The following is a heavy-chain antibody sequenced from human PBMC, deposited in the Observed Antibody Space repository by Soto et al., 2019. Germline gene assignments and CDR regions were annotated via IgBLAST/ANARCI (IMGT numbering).Heavy chain of an antibody. V-gene: IGHV4-31*03. CDR3: ARGGGVDTAMGVDAFDI. CDR2: IYYSGST. D-gene: IGHD5-18*01. J-gene: IGHJ3*02. CDR1: GGSISSGGYY. Sequence: QVQLQESGPGLVKPSQTLSLTCTVSGGSISSGGYYWSWIRQHPGKGLEWIGYIYYSGSTYYNPSLKSRVTISVVTSKNQFSLKLSSVTAADTAVYYCARGGGVDTAMGVDAFDIWGQGTMVTVSS.